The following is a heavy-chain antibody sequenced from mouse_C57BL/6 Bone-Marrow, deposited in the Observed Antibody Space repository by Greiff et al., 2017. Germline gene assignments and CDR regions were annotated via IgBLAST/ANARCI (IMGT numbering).Heavy chain of an antibody. J-gene: IGHJ2*01. CDR3: ARGGALDYLDY. Sequence: QVQLQQPGAELVMPGASVKLSCKASGYTFTSYWMHWVKQRPGQGLEWIGEIDPSASYTTYNQQFKGKSTLTVDKSSSPAYMQLSSLTAEDSAVYYCARGGALDYLDYWGQGTTLTVSS. V-gene: IGHV1-69*01. D-gene: IGHD3-1*01. CDR2: IDPSASYT. CDR1: GYTFTSYW.